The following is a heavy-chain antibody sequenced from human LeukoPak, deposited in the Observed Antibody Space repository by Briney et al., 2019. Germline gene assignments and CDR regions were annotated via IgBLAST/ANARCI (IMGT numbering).Heavy chain of an antibody. Sequence: ASVKVSCKASGYSFTAYYMHWVRQAPGQGLEWMGWISAYNGNTNYAQKLQGRVTMTTDTSTSTAYMELRSLRSDDTAVYYCARDQSYGDYVLIDYWGQGTLVTVSS. D-gene: IGHD4-17*01. CDR1: GYSFTAYY. J-gene: IGHJ4*02. V-gene: IGHV1-18*04. CDR3: ARDQSYGDYVLIDY. CDR2: ISAYNGNT.